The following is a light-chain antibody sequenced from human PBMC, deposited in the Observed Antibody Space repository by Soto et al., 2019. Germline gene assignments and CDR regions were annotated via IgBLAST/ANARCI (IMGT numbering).Light chain of an antibody. V-gene: IGKV3-11*01. Sequence: EIVLTQSPATLSLSPGERATLSCRASQSFSSYLAWYQQKPGQAPRLLIYDASNRATGISARFSGSGSGTDFTLTISSLEPEDFAVYYCQQRSNWPRTFGQGTKVDIK. J-gene: IGKJ1*01. CDR1: QSFSSY. CDR2: DAS. CDR3: QQRSNWPRT.